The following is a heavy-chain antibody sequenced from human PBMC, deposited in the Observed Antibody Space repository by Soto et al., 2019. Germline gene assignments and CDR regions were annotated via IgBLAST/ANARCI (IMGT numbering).Heavy chain of an antibody. V-gene: IGHV4-30-4*01. CDR2: IYYSGST. CDR1: GGSISSGDYY. CDR3: ASASGARYFDY. D-gene: IGHD6-25*01. Sequence: TLSLTCTVSGGSISSGDYYWSWIRQPPGKGLEWIGYIYYSGSTYYNPSLKSRVTISVDTSKNQFSLKLSSVTAADTAVYYCASASGARYFDYSGQGTLVPVSS. J-gene: IGHJ4*02.